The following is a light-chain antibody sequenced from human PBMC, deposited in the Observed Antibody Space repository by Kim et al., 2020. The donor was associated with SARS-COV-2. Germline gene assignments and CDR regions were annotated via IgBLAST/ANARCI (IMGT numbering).Light chain of an antibody. Sequence: PGQQAPPACGASQSINSNLGWYQQRPGQAPRLLIWDASNRATGTPARFSGSGSGTDFTLTITSLEREDFAVYYCLQRHDWPLTFGGGTKVDIK. J-gene: IGKJ4*01. V-gene: IGKV3-11*01. CDR2: DAS. CDR1: QSINSN. CDR3: LQRHDWPLT.